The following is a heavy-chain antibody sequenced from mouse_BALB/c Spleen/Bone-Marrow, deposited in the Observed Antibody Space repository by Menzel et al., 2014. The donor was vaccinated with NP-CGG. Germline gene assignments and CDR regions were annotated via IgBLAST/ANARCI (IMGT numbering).Heavy chain of an antibody. D-gene: IGHD2-4*01. J-gene: IGHJ3*01. CDR1: GLSFSTCG. CDR2: ISSGDSYT. Sequence: EVQLVESGGDLVKPGGSLKLSCAASGLSFSTCGMSWVRQTPDKRLEWVATISSGDSYTYYPDSVKGRFTISRDNAKNTLYLQMSSLKSEDTAMYYCARDMITTRGFAYWGQGTLVTVSA. CDR3: ARDMITTRGFAY. V-gene: IGHV5-6*01.